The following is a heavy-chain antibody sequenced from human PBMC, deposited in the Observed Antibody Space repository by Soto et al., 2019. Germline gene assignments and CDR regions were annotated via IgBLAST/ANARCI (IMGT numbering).Heavy chain of an antibody. Sequence: QVQLVQSGADVKKPGCSGKGSCKPFGGSSASPVSTWGQKAPAQGLGWLGEIIPVFVKANYAQNFQGRLTITADELTGTVFMELSSLRSEDTAVYFCARLRRDWGDAFDLWGLGTFVTVSS. CDR3: ARLRRDWGDAFDL. V-gene: IGHV1-69*01. J-gene: IGHJ3*01. CDR1: GGSSASPV. D-gene: IGHD3-16*01. CDR2: IIPVFVKA.